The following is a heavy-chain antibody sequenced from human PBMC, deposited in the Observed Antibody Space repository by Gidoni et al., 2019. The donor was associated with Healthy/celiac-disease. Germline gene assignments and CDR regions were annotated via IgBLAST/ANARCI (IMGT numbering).Heavy chain of an antibody. D-gene: IGHD2-21*01. CDR2: ISGSGGST. CDR3: AKSLSPSYYYYYGMDV. V-gene: IGHV3-23*04. CDR1: GFTFSSYA. J-gene: IGHJ6*02. Sequence: EVQLVESGGGLVQPGGSLRLSCAASGFTFSSYAMSWVRQAPGKGLEWVSAISGSGGSTYYADSVKGRFTISRDNSKNTLYLQMNSLRAEDTAVYYCAKSLSPSYYYYYGMDVWGQGTTVTVSS.